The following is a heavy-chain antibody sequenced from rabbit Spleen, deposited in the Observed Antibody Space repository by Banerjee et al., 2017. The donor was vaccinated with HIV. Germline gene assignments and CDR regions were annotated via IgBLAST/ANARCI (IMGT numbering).Heavy chain of an antibody. CDR3: ARDTSSSFSSYGMDL. CDR2: IDAGSSGLT. Sequence: EESGGGLVKPGASLTLTCKASGITLSSSDHMCWVRQAPGKGLEWISCIDAGSSGLTYFATWAKGRFTISKTSSTTVTLQMTRLTDADTATYFCARDTSSSFSSYGMDLWGQGTLVTVS. CDR1: GITLSSSDH. V-gene: IGHV1S40*01. D-gene: IGHD1-1*01. J-gene: IGHJ6*01.